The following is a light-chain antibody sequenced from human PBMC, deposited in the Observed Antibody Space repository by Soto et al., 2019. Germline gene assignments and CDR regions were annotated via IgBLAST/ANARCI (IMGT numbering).Light chain of an antibody. CDR3: AAWDASLNGYV. CDR1: SSNIGTNA. J-gene: IGLJ1*01. CDR2: NNN. Sequence: QSALTQPPSASGTPGQRVTISCSGGSSNIGTNAVNWYQQLPGTAPKLLIYNNNQRPSGVPDRFSGSKSGTSASLAISGLQSEEEADYYCAAWDASLNGYVFGTGTKVIVL. V-gene: IGLV1-44*01.